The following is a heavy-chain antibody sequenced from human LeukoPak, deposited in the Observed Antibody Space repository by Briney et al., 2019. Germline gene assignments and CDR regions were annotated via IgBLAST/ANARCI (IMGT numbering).Heavy chain of an antibody. J-gene: IGHJ4*02. CDR3: ARVITDYYGSGRPTYYFDY. V-gene: IGHV3-74*01. CDR2: IKTDGSST. Sequence: GGSLRLSCAASGFTFSSYWMHWVRQAPGKGLVWVSHIKTDGSSTNYAESVKGRFTISRDNAKNTVYLQMGSLRAEDMAVYYCARVITDYYGSGRPTYYFDYWGQGTLVTVSS. CDR1: GFTFSSYW. D-gene: IGHD3-10*01.